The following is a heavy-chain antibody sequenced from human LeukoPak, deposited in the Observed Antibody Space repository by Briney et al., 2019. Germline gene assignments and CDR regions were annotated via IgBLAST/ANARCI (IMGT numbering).Heavy chain of an antibody. V-gene: IGHV1-2*02. CDR3: ASRIAVAGTRWFDP. D-gene: IGHD6-19*01. CDR2: INPNSGGT. J-gene: IGHJ5*02. Sequence: ASVKVSCKASGYTFTGYYMHWVRQAPGQGLEWMGWINPNSGGTNYAQKFQGRVTMTRDTSISTAYMELSRLRSDDTAVYYCASRIAVAGTRWFDPWGQGTLVTVSS. CDR1: GYTFTGYY.